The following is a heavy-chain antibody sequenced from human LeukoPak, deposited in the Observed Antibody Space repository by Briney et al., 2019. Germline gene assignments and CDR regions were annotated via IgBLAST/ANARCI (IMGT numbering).Heavy chain of an antibody. CDR2: ISWNSGSI. V-gene: IGHV3-9*01. Sequence: SLRLSCAASGFTFDDYAMHWVRQAPGKGLEWVSGISWNSGSIGYADSVKGRFTISRDNAKNSLYLQMNSLRAEDTALYYCAKGLEQWELLRIFGYYYGMDVWGQGTTVTVSS. J-gene: IGHJ6*02. D-gene: IGHD1-26*01. CDR3: AKGLEQWELLRIFGYYYGMDV. CDR1: GFTFDDYA.